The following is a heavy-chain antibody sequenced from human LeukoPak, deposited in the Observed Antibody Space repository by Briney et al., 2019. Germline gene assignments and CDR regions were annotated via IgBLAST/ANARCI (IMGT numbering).Heavy chain of an antibody. J-gene: IGHJ4*02. Sequence: GGSLRLSCAASGFTFSSYSMNWVRQAPGKGLEWVSSISSSSSYIYYADSVKGRFTISRDNAKNPLYLQMNSLRAEDTAMYYCARDSDVLDYWGQGTLVTVSS. V-gene: IGHV3-21*01. CDR1: GFTFSSYS. CDR3: ARDSDVLDY. CDR2: ISSSSSYI.